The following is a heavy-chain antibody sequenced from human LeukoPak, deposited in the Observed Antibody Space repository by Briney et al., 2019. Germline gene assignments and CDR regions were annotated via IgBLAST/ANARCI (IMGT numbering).Heavy chain of an antibody. CDR1: GYTFTSYD. CDR2: MNPNNGNT. CDR3: ARGSGDYGDYEDDY. Sequence: ASVKVSCKASGYTFTSYDINWVRQATGPGLEWMGWMNPNNGNTGYAQKFQGRVTMTRNTSISTVYMELSSLRSDDTAVYYCARGSGDYGDYEDDYWGRGTLVTVSS. D-gene: IGHD4-17*01. J-gene: IGHJ4*02. V-gene: IGHV1-8*01.